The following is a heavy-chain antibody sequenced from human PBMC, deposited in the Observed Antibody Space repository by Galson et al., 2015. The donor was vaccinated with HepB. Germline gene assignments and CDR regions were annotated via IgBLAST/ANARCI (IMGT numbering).Heavy chain of an antibody. CDR1: GYTFTSYY. CDR2: INPSGGST. V-gene: IGHV1-46*01. D-gene: IGHD2-15*01. Sequence: SVKVSCKASGYTFTSYYMNWVRQAPGQGLEWMGIINPSGGSTTYAQKFQGRVTMTRDMSTRTVYMELSSLRSEDTADYFCARDMRGGRGPFDYWGQGTLVTVSS. J-gene: IGHJ4*02. CDR3: ARDMRGGRGPFDY.